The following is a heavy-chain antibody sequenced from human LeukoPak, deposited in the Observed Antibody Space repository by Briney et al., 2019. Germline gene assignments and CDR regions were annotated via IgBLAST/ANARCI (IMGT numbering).Heavy chain of an antibody. D-gene: IGHD2-2*03. CDR3: ARHGSPDDYFDY. V-gene: IGHV4-61*02. CDR1: GGSISTGSYY. J-gene: IGHJ4*02. CDR2: IYTSGST. Sequence: SETLSLTCTVSGGSISTGSYYWSWIRQPAGKGLEWIGRIYTSGSTNYNPSLKSRVTISVDTSKNQFSLKLSSVTAADTAVYYCARHGSPDDYFDYWGQGTLVTVSS.